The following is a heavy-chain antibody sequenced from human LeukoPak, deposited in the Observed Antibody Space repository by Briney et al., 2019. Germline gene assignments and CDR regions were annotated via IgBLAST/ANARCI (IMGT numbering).Heavy chain of an antibody. CDR2: IKQDGSEK. Sequence: PGGSLRLSCAASGFTFSSYWMSWVRQAPEKGLEWVANIKQDGSEKYYVDSVKGRFTISRDNAKNSLYLQMNSLRAEDTAVYYCARGTYYVPTGAFDIWGQGTMVTVSS. CDR3: ARGTYYVPTGAFDI. D-gene: IGHD3-10*02. V-gene: IGHV3-7*01. J-gene: IGHJ3*02. CDR1: GFTFSSYW.